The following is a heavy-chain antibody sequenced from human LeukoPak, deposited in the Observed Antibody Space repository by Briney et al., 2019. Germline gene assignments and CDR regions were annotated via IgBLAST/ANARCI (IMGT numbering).Heavy chain of an antibody. J-gene: IGHJ4*02. CDR1: GFTVSSNY. V-gene: IGHV3-66*01. Sequence: GGSLRLSCAASGFTVSSNYMSWVRQAPGKGLEWVSVIYSGGSTYYADSVKGRFTISRDNSKNTLYLQMNSLRAEDTAVYYCAGEGTYSSSSAAYWGQGTLVTVSS. CDR3: AGEGTYSSSSAAY. D-gene: IGHD6-6*01. CDR2: IYSGGST.